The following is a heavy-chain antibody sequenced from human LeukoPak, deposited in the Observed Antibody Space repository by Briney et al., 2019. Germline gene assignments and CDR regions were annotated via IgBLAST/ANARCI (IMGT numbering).Heavy chain of an antibody. Sequence: GGCLRLSCAASGFGFSNFWMSWVRQAPGKGPEWVANIKEDGRLKNYVDSVEGRFTVSRDNAKNTLYLQMNSLRLEDTAVYYCARGSSNIAGRDNWFDPWGQGTLVTVSS. V-gene: IGHV3-7*01. D-gene: IGHD6-6*01. CDR3: ARGSSNIAGRDNWFDP. J-gene: IGHJ5*02. CDR2: IKEDGRLK. CDR1: GFGFSNFW.